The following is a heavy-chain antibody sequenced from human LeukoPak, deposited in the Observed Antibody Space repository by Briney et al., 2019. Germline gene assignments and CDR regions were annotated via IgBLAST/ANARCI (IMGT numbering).Heavy chain of an antibody. CDR2: IYYSGTT. Sequence: SETLSLTCTVSGGSISSYYWSWIRQPPGKGLEWIGYIYYSGTTNYNPSLKSRVTISVDTSKNQFSLKLSSVTAADTAVYYCAQRLRGGYSSSWSHPRNNWFDPWGQGTLVTVSS. D-gene: IGHD6-13*01. CDR3: AQRLRGGYSSSWSHPRNNWFDP. CDR1: GGSISSYY. J-gene: IGHJ5*02. V-gene: IGHV4-59*12.